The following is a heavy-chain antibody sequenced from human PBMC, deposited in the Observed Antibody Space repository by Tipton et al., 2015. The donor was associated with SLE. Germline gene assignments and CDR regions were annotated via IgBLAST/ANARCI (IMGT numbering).Heavy chain of an antibody. CDR2: IRDDGSST. CDR1: GFTFSKFG. Sequence: SLRLSCVASGFTFSKFGIHWIRQAPGKGLEWVSFIRDDGSSTYYAASVKGRFTISRDNSKNTLYLQMNSLRDEDTAVYYCARGRSHCFDSWGQGALVTVSS. CDR3: ARGRSHCFDS. V-gene: IGHV3-30*02. J-gene: IGHJ4*02.